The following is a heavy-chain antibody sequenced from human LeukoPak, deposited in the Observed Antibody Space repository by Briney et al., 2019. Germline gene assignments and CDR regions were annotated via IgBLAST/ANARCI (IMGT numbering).Heavy chain of an antibody. CDR3: ARSANGWCDY. CDR1: GYTFTCNY. V-gene: IGHV1-2*02. CDR2: IEPNRGGT. Sequence: ASVKVSCKASGYTFTCNYMHWVRQAPGQGREWRGWIEPNRGGTEYAQKFQGRVTMTRYTSISTAYIELSRLKSAATAIYYCARSANGWCDYWGQGTLVTVSS. D-gene: IGHD2-8*01. J-gene: IGHJ4*02.